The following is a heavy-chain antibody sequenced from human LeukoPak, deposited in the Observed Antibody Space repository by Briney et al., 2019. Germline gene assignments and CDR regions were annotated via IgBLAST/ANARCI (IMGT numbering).Heavy chain of an antibody. Sequence: ASVKVSCKASGYTFTSYGISWVRQAPGQGLEWMGWISAYNGNTNYAQKLQGRVTMTTDTSTNTAYMELRSLRSDDTAVYYCARDPGYGSGSYLMTRFDPWGQGTLVTVSS. CDR2: ISAYNGNT. J-gene: IGHJ5*02. CDR1: GYTFTSYG. D-gene: IGHD3-10*01. V-gene: IGHV1-18*01. CDR3: ARDPGYGSGSYLMTRFDP.